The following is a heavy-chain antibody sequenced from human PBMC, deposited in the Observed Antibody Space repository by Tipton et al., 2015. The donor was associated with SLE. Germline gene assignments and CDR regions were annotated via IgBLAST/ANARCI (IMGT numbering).Heavy chain of an antibody. CDR1: GGSISDDY. CDR3: ARVPGGGAAAGPFDF. V-gene: IGHV4-59*12. CDR2: ISYTGNT. J-gene: IGHJ4*02. Sequence: LRLSCTFSGGSISDDYWNWIRQTPEKGLEWIGYISYTGNTIYNPSLKSRVTISLDTSKSQFSLMLNSVTAADTAMYYCARVPGGGAAAGPFDFWGQGTLVTVSS. D-gene: IGHD6-13*01.